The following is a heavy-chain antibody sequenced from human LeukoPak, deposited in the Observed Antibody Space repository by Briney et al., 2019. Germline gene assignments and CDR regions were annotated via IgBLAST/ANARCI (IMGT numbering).Heavy chain of an antibody. CDR2: IYYSGST. V-gene: IGHV4-31*03. J-gene: IGHJ6*02. CDR1: GGSISSGGYY. CDR3: ARDPMNDYYYYGMDV. Sequence: PSETLSLTCTVSGGSISSGGYYWSWIRQHPGKGLEWIGYIYYSGSTYCNPSLKSRVTISVDTSKNQFSLKLSSVTAADTAVYYCARDPMNDYYYYGMDVWGQGTTVTVSS. D-gene: IGHD1-1*01.